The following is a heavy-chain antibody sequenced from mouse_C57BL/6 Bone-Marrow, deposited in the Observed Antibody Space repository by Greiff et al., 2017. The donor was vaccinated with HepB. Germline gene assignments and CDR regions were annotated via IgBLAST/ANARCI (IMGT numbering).Heavy chain of an antibody. J-gene: IGHJ4*01. D-gene: IGHD3-2*02. V-gene: IGHV3-6*01. CDR2: LRYDGSN. CDR1: GYSITSGYY. CDR3: ARGGGQLRLPYAMDY. Sequence: EVQVVESGPGLVKPSQSLSLTCSVTGYSITSGYYWNWIRQFPGNKLEWMGYLRYDGSNNYNTSLKNRIPITRDTSKNQFFLKLNSVTTVDTATYYCARGGGQLRLPYAMDYWSQGTSVTVSS.